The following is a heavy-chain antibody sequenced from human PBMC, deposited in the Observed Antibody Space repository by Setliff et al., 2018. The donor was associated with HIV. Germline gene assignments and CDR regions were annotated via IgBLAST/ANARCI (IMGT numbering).Heavy chain of an antibody. CDR2: IYHSGNT. CDR1: GDSISSDFY. Sequence: PSETLSLTCTVSGDSISSDFYWGWIRQPPGKGLEWIASIYHSGNTYYNPSLQSRVGISIDTSNNRFSMNLYSMTAADTAVYYCAREVGTRDLSDGFDIWGQGIMVTVSS. CDR3: AREVGTRDLSDGFDI. J-gene: IGHJ3*02. D-gene: IGHD1-26*01. V-gene: IGHV4-38-2*02.